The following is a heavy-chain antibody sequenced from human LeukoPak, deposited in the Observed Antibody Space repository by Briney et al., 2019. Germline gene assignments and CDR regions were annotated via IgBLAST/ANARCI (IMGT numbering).Heavy chain of an antibody. V-gene: IGHV4-39*07. CDR2: IYYSGST. CDR1: GGSISSSSYY. Sequence: SETLSLTCTVSGGSISSSSYYWGWIRQPPGKGLEWIGSIYYSGSTYYNPSLKSRVTISVDTSKNQFSLKLSSVTAADTAVYYCAREKVDIVATTTFDYWGQGTLVTVSS. CDR3: AREKVDIVATTTFDY. D-gene: IGHD5-12*01. J-gene: IGHJ4*02.